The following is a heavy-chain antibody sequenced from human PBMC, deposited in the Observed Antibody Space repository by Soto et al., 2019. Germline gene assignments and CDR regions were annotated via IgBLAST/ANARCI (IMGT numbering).Heavy chain of an antibody. CDR2: IDPSDSYT. CDR3: ATRRSREYYYDTGDAFDI. V-gene: IGHV5-10-1*01. CDR1: GYSFTSYW. J-gene: IGHJ3*02. Sequence: PGESLKISCKGSGYSFTSYWISWVRQMPGKGLEWMGRIDPSDSYTNYSPSFQGHVTISADKSISTAYLQWSSLKASDTAMYYCATRRSREYYYDTGDAFDIWGQGTMVTVSS. D-gene: IGHD3-22*01.